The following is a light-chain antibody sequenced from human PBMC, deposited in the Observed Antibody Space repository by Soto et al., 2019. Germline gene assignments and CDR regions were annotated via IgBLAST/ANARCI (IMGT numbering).Light chain of an antibody. V-gene: IGKV1-39*01. CDR2: AAS. CDR1: QSISSY. CDR3: QQYDSFWT. J-gene: IGKJ1*01. Sequence: DIQMTQSPSSLSAFVGDRVTITFRASQSISSYLNRYQQKPGKAPKLLIYAASSLQSGVPSRFSGSGSGTEFTLTISSLEPDDFASYYCQQYDSFWTFGQGTKVDIK.